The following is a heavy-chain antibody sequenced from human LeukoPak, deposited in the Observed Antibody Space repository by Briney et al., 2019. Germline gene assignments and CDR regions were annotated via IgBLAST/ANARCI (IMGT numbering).Heavy chain of an antibody. CDR2: IKQDGSEK. D-gene: IGHD3-3*01. CDR1: GFTFNSYT. J-gene: IGHJ6*02. V-gene: IGHV3-7*01. CDR3: ARDPTYYDFWSGYERVDYGMDV. Sequence: GGSLRLSCAASGFTFNSYTMSWVRQAPGKGLEWVANIKQDGSEKYYVDSVKGRFTISRDNAKNSLYLQMNSLRAEDTAVYYCARDPTYYDFWSGYERVDYGMDVWGQGTTVTVSS.